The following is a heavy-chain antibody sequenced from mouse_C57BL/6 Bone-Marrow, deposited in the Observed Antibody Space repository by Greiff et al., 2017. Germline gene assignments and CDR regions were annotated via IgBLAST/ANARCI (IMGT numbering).Heavy chain of an antibody. J-gene: IGHJ1*03. V-gene: IGHV14-4*01. D-gene: IGHD2-4*01. CDR3: TTYDYEYFDV. Sequence: VQLQQSGAELVRPGASVKLSCTASGFNIKDDYMHWVKQRPEQGLEWIGWIDPENGDTEYASKFQGKATITADTSSNTAYLQLSSLTSEDTAVYYCTTYDYEYFDVWGTGTTVTVSS. CDR1: GFNIKDDY. CDR2: IDPENGDT.